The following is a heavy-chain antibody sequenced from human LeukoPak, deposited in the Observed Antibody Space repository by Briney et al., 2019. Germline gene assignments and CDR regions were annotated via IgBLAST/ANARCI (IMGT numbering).Heavy chain of an antibody. CDR3: ARPINSGWYGGFGN. CDR1: GGSFTDYY. D-gene: IGHD6-19*01. CDR2: IYHSGST. J-gene: IGHJ4*02. V-gene: IGHV4-59*08. Sequence: SETLSLTCTVSGGSFTDYYWSWIRQPPGRGLEWIGEIYHSGSTNYNPSLKSRVTISVDTSKNQFSLKLSSVTAADTAVYYCARPINSGWYGGFGNWGQGTLVTVSS.